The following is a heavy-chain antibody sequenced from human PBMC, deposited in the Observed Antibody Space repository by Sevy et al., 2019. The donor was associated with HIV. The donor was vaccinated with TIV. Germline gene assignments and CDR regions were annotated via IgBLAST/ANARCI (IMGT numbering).Heavy chain of an antibody. V-gene: IGHV3-23*01. CDR2: INNGGST. CDR1: GFTFSNYA. Sequence: GGSLRLSCGASGFTFSNYAMSWVRQAPGKGPEWVSGINNGGSTYYADFVKGRFTISSDNSKKMVFLKMNSLRAEDTAVYYCASGDTTMITDLDYWGQGALVTVSS. D-gene: IGHD5-18*01. CDR3: ASGDTTMITDLDY. J-gene: IGHJ4*02.